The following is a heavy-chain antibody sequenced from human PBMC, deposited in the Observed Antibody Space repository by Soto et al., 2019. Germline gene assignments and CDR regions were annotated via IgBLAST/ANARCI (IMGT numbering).Heavy chain of an antibody. CDR1: GFTFSSYA. J-gene: IGHJ4*02. V-gene: IGHV3-30-3*01. D-gene: IGHD3-22*01. CDR3: ARDRPHDSSGYFDY. CDR2: ISYDGSNK. Sequence: GGSLRLSCAASGFTFSSYAMHWVRQAPGKGLEWVAVISYDGSNKYYADSVKGRFTISRDNSKNTLYLQMNSLRAEDTAVYYCARDRPHDSSGYFDYWGQGTLVTVSS.